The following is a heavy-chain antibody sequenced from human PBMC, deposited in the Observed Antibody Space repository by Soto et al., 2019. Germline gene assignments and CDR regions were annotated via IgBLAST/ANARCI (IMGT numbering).Heavy chain of an antibody. D-gene: IGHD3-3*01. CDR3: ARGGIFEGWFDP. V-gene: IGHV4-31*03. Sequence: QVQLQESGPGLVKPSQTLSLTCTVSGGSISSGGYYWSWIRQHPGKGLEWIGYIYYSGSTYYNPFLKRRVTISVDTSKNQFSLKLSSVTAADTAVYYCARGGIFEGWFDPWGQGTLVTVSS. CDR1: GGSISSGGYY. J-gene: IGHJ5*02. CDR2: IYYSGST.